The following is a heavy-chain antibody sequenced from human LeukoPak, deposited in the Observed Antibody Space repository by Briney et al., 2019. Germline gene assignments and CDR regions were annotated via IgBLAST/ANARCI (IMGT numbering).Heavy chain of an antibody. CDR2: ISGSDGTS. J-gene: IGHJ4*02. D-gene: IGHD3-16*02. Sequence: GGSLRLSCAASGFTFNSFAMNWVRQAPGKGLEWVSSISGSDGTSHYADFVKRRFTISRDNSKNTLYLQMNSLRAEDTAAYYCAKSLGVGGYTRYKGFDQWGQGTLVVVSS. CDR3: AKSLGVGGYTRYKGFDQ. CDR1: GFTFNSFA. V-gene: IGHV3-23*01.